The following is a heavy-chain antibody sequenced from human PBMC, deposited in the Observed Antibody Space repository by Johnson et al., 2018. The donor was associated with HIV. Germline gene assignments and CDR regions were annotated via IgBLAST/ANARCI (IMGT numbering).Heavy chain of an antibody. J-gene: IGHJ3*02. V-gene: IGHV3-30-3*01. D-gene: IGHD4-23*01. CDR3: ARGVRGGQADAFDI. CDR1: GFTFSSYA. CDR2: ISYDGSNK. Sequence: QVQLVESGGGVVQPGRSLRLSCAASGFTFSSYAIHWVRQAPGKGLEWVAVISYDGSNKYYADSVKGRFTISRDNAKNSLYLQMNSLRAEDTAVYYCARGVRGGQADAFDIWGQGTMVTVSS.